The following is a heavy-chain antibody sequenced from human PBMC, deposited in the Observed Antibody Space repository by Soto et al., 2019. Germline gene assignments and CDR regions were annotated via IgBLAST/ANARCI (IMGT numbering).Heavy chain of an antibody. J-gene: IGHJ4*02. CDR3: AKEGGIVVPAAMQGYFDY. CDR1: GFTFSSYA. V-gene: IGHV3-23*01. Sequence: GGSLRLSCAASGFTFSSYAMSWVRQAPGKGLEWVSAISGSGGSTYYADSVKGRFTISRDNSKNTLYLQMNSLRAEDTAVYYCAKEGGIVVPAAMQGYFDYWGQGTLVTVSS. CDR2: ISGSGGST. D-gene: IGHD2-2*01.